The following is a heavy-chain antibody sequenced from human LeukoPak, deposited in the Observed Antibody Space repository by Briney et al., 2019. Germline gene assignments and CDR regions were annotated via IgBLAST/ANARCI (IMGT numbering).Heavy chain of an antibody. V-gene: IGHV3-7*01. CDR2: IKLDGSEK. CDR3: ARDVYNMGDY. J-gene: IGHJ4*02. CDR1: GFTFSSYR. D-gene: IGHD1-1*01. Sequence: GGSLRLSCAASGFTFSSYRMSWVRQAPGKGLEWVANIKLDGSEKYYVDSVKGRFTISRDNAKNSLYPQMNSLRAEDTAVYYCARDVYNMGDYWGQGTLVTVSS.